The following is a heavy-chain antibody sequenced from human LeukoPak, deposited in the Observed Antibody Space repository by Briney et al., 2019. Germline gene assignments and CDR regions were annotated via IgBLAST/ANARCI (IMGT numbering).Heavy chain of an antibody. Sequence: PSETLSLTCGVSGSSFSGGYYWGWVRQAPGKGLEWIGNVYHIGTTYINPSLRTRVSLSAATSKKQFFLTLKSVTAADTAVYFCVDLQPGGAFDVWGPGTVVTVS. CDR1: GSSFSGGYY. V-gene: IGHV4-38-2*01. J-gene: IGHJ3*01. D-gene: IGHD4-11*01. CDR2: VYHIGTT. CDR3: VDLQPGGAFDV.